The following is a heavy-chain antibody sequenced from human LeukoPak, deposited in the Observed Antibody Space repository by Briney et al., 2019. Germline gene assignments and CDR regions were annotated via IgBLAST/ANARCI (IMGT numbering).Heavy chain of an antibody. J-gene: IGHJ6*02. CDR3: AKGTATVAETLRGLDV. CDR1: GGSISSGGYY. CDR2: MYNSESS. Sequence: SQTLSLTCTVSGGSISSGGYYWSWIRQLPGQGLEWIGYMYNSESSYYNPSLKRRVTISVDTSKNQFSLNLSSVTAADTAVYYCAKGTATVAETLRGLDVWGQGTTVTVSS. V-gene: IGHV4-31*03. D-gene: IGHD6-19*01.